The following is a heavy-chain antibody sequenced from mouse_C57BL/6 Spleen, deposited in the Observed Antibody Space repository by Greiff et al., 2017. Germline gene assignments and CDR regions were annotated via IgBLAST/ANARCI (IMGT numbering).Heavy chain of an antibody. CDR3: ARREGYYGNYLAWFAY. CDR2: INPNNGGT. D-gene: IGHD2-1*01. J-gene: IGHJ3*01. CDR1: GYTFTDYY. Sequence: EVQLQQSGPELVKPGASVKISCKASGYTFTDYYMNWVKQSHGKSLEWIGDINPNNGGTSYNQKFKGKATLTVDKSSSTAYMELRSLTSEDTAVYYCARREGYYGNYLAWFAYWGQGTLVTVSA. V-gene: IGHV1-26*01.